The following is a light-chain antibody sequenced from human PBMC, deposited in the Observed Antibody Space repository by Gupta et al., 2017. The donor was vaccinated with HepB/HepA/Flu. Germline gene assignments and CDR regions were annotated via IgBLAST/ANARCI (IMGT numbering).Light chain of an antibody. J-gene: IGLJ2*01. CDR3: SSYTRTITPV. Sequence: QSALTQPAPVSGSPGQSITISCTGTSSDVGSYNYVSWYQQFPGKAPKLLIYDVTSRPSGVSSRFSGSKSGNTASLTISGLQAEDEADYYCSSYTRTITPVFGGGTKLTVL. V-gene: IGLV2-14*03. CDR1: SSDVGSYNY. CDR2: DVT.